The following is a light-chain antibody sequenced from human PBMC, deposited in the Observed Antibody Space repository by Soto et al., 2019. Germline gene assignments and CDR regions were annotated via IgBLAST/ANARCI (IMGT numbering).Light chain of an antibody. J-gene: IGKJ2*01. V-gene: IGKV3-20*01. CDR1: QSVSSSY. Sequence: EIVLTQSPGTLSLSPGERATLSCRASQSVSSSYLAWYQQKPGQAPRLLIYGASSRATGIPDRFSGSGSGTDFNHTISSMEPEDFAVYYCQQYGSSPYTFGQGTKLEIK. CDR2: GAS. CDR3: QQYGSSPYT.